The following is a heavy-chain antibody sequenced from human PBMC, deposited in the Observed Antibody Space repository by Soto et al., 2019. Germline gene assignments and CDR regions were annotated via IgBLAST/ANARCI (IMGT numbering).Heavy chain of an antibody. D-gene: IGHD1-26*01. J-gene: IGHJ6*02. V-gene: IGHV5-10-1*01. CDR3: ARVPSGSYLTNHGMDV. CDR1: AYSFTSCW. Sequence: PGESLKISCKGSAYSFTSCWISWVRQMPGKGLEWMGRIDPSDSYTDYSPSFQGHVTISADKSISTAYLQWSSLKASDTAMYYCARVPSGSYLTNHGMDVWGQGTTVTVSS. CDR2: IDPSDSYT.